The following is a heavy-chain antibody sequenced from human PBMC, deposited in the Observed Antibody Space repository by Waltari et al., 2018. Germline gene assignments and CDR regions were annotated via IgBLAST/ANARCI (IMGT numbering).Heavy chain of an antibody. D-gene: IGHD3-10*01. J-gene: IGHJ4*02. CDR1: GGSISSGGYS. Sequence: QLQLQESGSGLVKPSQTLSLTCAVSGGSISSGGYSWSWIRQPPGKGLEWIGYIYHSGSTYYNPSLKSRVTISVDRSKNQFSLKLSSVTAADTAVYYCARAYSSYGYYGSGSYYKGYYFDYWGQGTLVTVSS. V-gene: IGHV4-30-2*01. CDR3: ARAYSSYGYYGSGSYYKGYYFDY. CDR2: IYHSGST.